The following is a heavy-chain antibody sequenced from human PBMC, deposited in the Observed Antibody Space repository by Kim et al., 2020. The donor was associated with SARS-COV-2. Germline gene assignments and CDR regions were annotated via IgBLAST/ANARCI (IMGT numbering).Heavy chain of an antibody. CDR3: ARDLYSALTDYYYYYGMDV. D-gene: IGHD2-21*01. CDR2: IIPIFGTA. V-gene: IGHV1-69*13. Sequence: SVKVSCKASGGTFSSYAISWVRQAPGQGLEWMGGIIPIFGTANYAQKFQGRVTITADESTSTAYMELSSLRSEDTAVYYCARDLYSALTDYYYYYGMDVWGQGTTVTVSS. CDR1: GGTFSSYA. J-gene: IGHJ6*02.